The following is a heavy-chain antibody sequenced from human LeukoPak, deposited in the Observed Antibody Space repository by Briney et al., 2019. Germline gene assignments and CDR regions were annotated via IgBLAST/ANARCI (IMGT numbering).Heavy chain of an antibody. CDR3: ARQYFSGSYYYYYYMDV. CDR1: GYSFSDYW. V-gene: IGHV5-51*01. Sequence: GESLKISCKPSGYSFSDYWIGWVRQMPGKGLECMGIIYPGDSDTRYSPSFQGQVTISADKSISTAYLQWSSLKASDTAMYYCARQYFSGSYYYYYYMDVWGKGTTVTVSS. CDR2: IYPGDSDT. D-gene: IGHD1-26*01. J-gene: IGHJ6*03.